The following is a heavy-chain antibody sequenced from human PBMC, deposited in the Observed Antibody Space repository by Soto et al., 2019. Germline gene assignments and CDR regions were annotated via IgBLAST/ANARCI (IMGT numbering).Heavy chain of an antibody. CDR1: GGSISSSSYF. J-gene: IGHJ5*02. D-gene: IGHD2-21*02. Sequence: SETLSLTCTVSGGSISSSSYFWGWIRQPPGKGLEWIGSIYYSGSTYYNPSLKSRVTVSVDTSKNQFSLKLSSVTAADTAVYYCARHPSDFWFDPWGQGTLVTGSS. CDR2: IYYSGST. V-gene: IGHV4-39*01. CDR3: ARHPSDFWFDP.